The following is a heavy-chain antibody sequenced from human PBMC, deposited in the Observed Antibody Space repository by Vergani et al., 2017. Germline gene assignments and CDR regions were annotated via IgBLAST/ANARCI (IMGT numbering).Heavy chain of an antibody. CDR2: IQFDGSNQ. D-gene: IGHD2-2*01. CDR3: AKGLNGVGCSSTSCYRNYYYYMDV. J-gene: IGHJ6*03. V-gene: IGHV3-30*02. Sequence: QVQLVESGGGVVQRGGSLRLSCATSGFTLSNYDMQWIRQGPGKGLEFVAFIQFDGSNQYYADSVKGRFTISRDNSKNTLYLQMNSLRAEDTAVYYCAKGLNGVGCSSTSCYRNYYYYMDVWGKGTTVTVSS. CDR1: GFTLSNYD.